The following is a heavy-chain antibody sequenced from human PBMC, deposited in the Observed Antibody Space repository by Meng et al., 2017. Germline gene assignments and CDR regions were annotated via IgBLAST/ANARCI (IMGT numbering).Heavy chain of an antibody. CDR3: ASMGY. Sequence: HVLPCGSGGGVVQPGRALRLSCAASGFTSSSKALHWVRQATSKGLDWVAVISYDGSHKYYADSVKGRFTISRDNSKHTLYLQMNSLRAEDTAVYYCASMGYWGQGTLVTVSS. J-gene: IGHJ4*02. CDR2: ISYDGSHK. V-gene: IGHV3-30*01. D-gene: IGHD3-10*01. CDR1: GFTSSSKA.